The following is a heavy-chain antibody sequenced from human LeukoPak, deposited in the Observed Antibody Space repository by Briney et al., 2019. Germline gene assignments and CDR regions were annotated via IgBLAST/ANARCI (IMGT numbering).Heavy chain of an antibody. CDR1: GFTFSSYA. CDR3: AKDTFYGPSWFDP. Sequence: PGGSLRLSCAASGFTFSSYAMSWVRQAPGKGLEWVSTISSSGGSTYYADSVKGRFTISRDNSKNTLYLQMNSLRAEDTAVYYCAKDTFYGPSWFDPWGQGTLVTVSS. CDR2: ISSSGGST. J-gene: IGHJ5*02. D-gene: IGHD2/OR15-2a*01. V-gene: IGHV3-23*01.